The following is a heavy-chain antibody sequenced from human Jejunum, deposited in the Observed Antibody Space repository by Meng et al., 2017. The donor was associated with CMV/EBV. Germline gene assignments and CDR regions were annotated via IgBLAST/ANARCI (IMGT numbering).Heavy chain of an antibody. CDR1: GGSVNNYY. Sequence: QLQLQGSGPGLVKPSETLSLTLTVSGGSVNNYYWSWIRQSAGKGLEWIGRFYSSDTYNYHPSLDSRVTMSLDTSKNQFSLNLRSVTAADTATYYCARGPGASTREGFDYWGLGTLVTVSS. CDR3: ARGPGASTREGFDY. D-gene: IGHD1-26*01. J-gene: IGHJ4*02. V-gene: IGHV4-4*07. CDR2: FYSSDTY.